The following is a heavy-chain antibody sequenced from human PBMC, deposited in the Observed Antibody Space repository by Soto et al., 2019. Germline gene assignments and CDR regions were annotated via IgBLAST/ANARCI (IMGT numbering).Heavy chain of an antibody. V-gene: IGHV1-69*06. Sequence: VKVACXASGGTFSSYAISWVRQAPGQGLEWMGGIIRIFGTANYAQKFQGRVTITADKSTSTAYMELSSLRSEDTAVYYCARGGVVYYYYYYGMDVWGQGTTVTVSS. CDR2: IIRIFGTA. CDR3: ARGGVVYYYYYYGMDV. D-gene: IGHD3-3*01. J-gene: IGHJ6*02. CDR1: GGTFSSYA.